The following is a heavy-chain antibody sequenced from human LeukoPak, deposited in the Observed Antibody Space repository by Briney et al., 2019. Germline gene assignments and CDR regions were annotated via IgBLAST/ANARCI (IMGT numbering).Heavy chain of an antibody. J-gene: IGHJ4*02. V-gene: IGHV4-59*01. Sequence: PSETLSLTCTVSGGSISSYYWSWIRHPPGKGLEWIGYIYYSGSTNYNTSLKSRVTISVDTSKNQFSLKLSSVTAADTAVYYCARKRELDFDYWGQGTLVTVSS. CDR3: ARKRELDFDY. CDR1: GGSISSYY. D-gene: IGHD1-26*01. CDR2: IYYSGST.